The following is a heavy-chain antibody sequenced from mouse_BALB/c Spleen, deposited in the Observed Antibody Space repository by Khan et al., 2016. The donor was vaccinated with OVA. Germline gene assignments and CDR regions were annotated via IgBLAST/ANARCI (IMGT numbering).Heavy chain of an antibody. D-gene: IGHD2-4*01. CDR2: IWSAGST. CDR1: GFSLDKYS. CDR3: ARRGYDYGRGALFAY. Sequence: VQLQESGPGLVQPSQSLSITCTVSGFSLDKYSVHWIRQSPGKGLEWLGVIWSAGSTDYNAAFISRLTITKDNSRSQVFFKVNSLQPNDTAIYCCARRGYDYGRGALFAYWGQGTLVTVSA. V-gene: IGHV2-2*02. J-gene: IGHJ3*01.